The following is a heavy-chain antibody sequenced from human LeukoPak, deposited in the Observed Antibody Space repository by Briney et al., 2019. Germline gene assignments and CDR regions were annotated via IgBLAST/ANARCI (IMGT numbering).Heavy chain of an antibody. CDR2: IIPIFGTA. V-gene: IGHV1-69*01. CDR3: ARELVGYSAGYDY. J-gene: IGHJ4*02. Sequence: ASVKVSCKASGGTFSSYAISWVRQAPGQGLEWMGGIIPIFGTANYAQKFQGRVTITADESTSTAYMELSSLRSEDTAVYYCARELVGYSAGYDYWGQGTLVTVSS. D-gene: IGHD2-15*01. CDR1: GGTFSSYA.